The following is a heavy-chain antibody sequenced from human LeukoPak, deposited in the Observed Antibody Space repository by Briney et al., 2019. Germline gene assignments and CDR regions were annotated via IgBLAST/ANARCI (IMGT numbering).Heavy chain of an antibody. J-gene: IGHJ6*02. CDR1: GFTFSDYY. Sequence: GGSLRLSCAASGFTFSDYYMSWIRQAPGKGLEWVSYISSSSSYTNYADSVKGRFTISRDNAKNSLYLQMNSLRAEDTAVYYCASRGEYSSSWYGMDVWGQGTTVTVSS. V-gene: IGHV3-11*03. D-gene: IGHD6-13*01. CDR3: ASRGEYSSSWYGMDV. CDR2: ISSSSSYT.